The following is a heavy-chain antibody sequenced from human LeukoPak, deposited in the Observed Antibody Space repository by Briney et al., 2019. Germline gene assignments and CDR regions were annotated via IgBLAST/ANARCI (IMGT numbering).Heavy chain of an antibody. CDR2: LYHSGTT. CDR3: ARVEVPRDINDWYFDL. V-gene: IGHV4-38-2*02. Sequence: SETLSLTCTVSGYSIAHGFFWAWIRQPPGGGLEWNGSLYHSGTTYYNTSLKSRISTSVATSKNQFSLKLRLVTAADTAVYYCARVEVPRDINDWYFDLWGRGTLVTVSS. J-gene: IGHJ2*01. CDR1: GYSIAHGFF. D-gene: IGHD2-15*01.